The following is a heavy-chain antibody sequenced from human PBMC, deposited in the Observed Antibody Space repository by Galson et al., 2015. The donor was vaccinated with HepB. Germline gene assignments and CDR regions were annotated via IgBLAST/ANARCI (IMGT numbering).Heavy chain of an antibody. D-gene: IGHD2-2*01. J-gene: IGHJ6*03. Sequence: SVKVSCKASGGTFSSYAISWVRQAPGQGLEWMGGIIPIFGTSNYAQKFQGRVTITADESTSTAYVEVSRLRSEDTAVYYCARAYSGRIKRQYCSNTGWYDYYYYMDVWGKGTTVTVSS. V-gene: IGHV1-69*13. CDR1: GGTFSSYA. CDR2: IIPIFGTS. CDR3: ARAYSGRIKRQYCSNTGWYDYYYYMDV.